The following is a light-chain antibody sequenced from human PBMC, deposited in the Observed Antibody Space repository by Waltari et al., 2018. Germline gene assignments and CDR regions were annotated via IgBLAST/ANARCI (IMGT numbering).Light chain of an antibody. CDR1: KRDIGPYDL. J-gene: IGLJ1*01. CDR3: CAYAGSYTYV. V-gene: IGLV2-23*01. CDR2: QDN. Sequence: QSALTQPASVSGSPGQSITISGSGTKRDIGPYDLVSWYQHHPGKAPKVIIYQDNKRPSGVSNRFSGSKSGNTASLTVSGLQAEDEADYYCCAYAGSYTYVFGGGTKVTV.